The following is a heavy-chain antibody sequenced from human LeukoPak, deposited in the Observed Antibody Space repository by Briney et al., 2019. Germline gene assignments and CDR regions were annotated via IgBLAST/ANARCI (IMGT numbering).Heavy chain of an antibody. CDR2: ISSSSSYI. D-gene: IGHD6-13*01. V-gene: IGHV3-21*01. CDR1: GFTFSSYS. Sequence: PGGSLRLSCAASGFTFSSYSMNWVRQAPGKGLEWVSSISSSSSYIYYADSVKGRFTISRDNAKNSLYLQMNSLRAEDTAVYYCAREKPGIAAAGHNWFDPWGQGTLVTVSS. CDR3: AREKPGIAAAGHNWFDP. J-gene: IGHJ5*02.